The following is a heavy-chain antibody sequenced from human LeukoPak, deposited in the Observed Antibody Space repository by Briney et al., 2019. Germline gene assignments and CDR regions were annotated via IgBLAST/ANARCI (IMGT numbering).Heavy chain of an antibody. J-gene: IGHJ4*02. Sequence: ASVKVSCKASGYTFTSYGISWVRQAPGQGLEWMGWISAYNGNTNYAQKLQGRVTMTTDTSTSTAYMELRSLRSDDTAVYYCARDVYSIAAAGTFDYWGQGTLVTVSS. CDR3: ARDVYSIAAAGTFDY. D-gene: IGHD6-13*01. CDR1: GYTFTSYG. V-gene: IGHV1-18*01. CDR2: ISAYNGNT.